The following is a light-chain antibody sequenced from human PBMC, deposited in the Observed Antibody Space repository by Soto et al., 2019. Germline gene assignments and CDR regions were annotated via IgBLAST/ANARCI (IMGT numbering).Light chain of an antibody. CDR3: QQSHSIPYT. V-gene: IGKV1-39*01. J-gene: IGKJ2*01. CDR1: QTITNY. Sequence: DIQMTQSPSSLSASVGDRVTITCRASQTITNYLNWYQQKPGQAPKLLFYAASSLQSGVPSRFSGSGSGTYFTLTISSLQPEDFATYYCQQSHSIPYTFGQGTKLEIK. CDR2: AAS.